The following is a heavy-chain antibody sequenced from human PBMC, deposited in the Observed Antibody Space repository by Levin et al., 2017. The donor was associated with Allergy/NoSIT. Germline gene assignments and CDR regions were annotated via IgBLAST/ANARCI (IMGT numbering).Heavy chain of an antibody. D-gene: IGHD2-2*01. CDR1: GFTVSSNY. CDR2: IYSGGST. J-gene: IGHJ4*02. CDR3: ARAPYCSSTSCNDY. Sequence: GESLKISCAASGFTVSSNYMSWVRQAPGKGLEWVSVIYSGGSTYYADSVKGRFTISRDNSKNTLYLQMNSLRAEDTAVYYCARAPYCSSTSCNDYWGQGTLVTVSS. V-gene: IGHV3-53*01.